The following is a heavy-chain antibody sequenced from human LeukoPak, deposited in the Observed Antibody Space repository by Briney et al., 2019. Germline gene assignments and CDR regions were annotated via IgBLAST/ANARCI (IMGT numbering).Heavy chain of an antibody. CDR3: ARDSTTNYDFWSGYYHVGFDY. V-gene: IGHV1-2*06. CDR1: GYTFTCYY. Sequence: ASVKVSCKASGYTFTCYYMHWVRQAPGQGLEWMGRINPNSGGTNYAQKFQGRVTMTRDTSISTAYMELSRLRSDDTAVYYCARDSTTNYDFWSGYYHVGFDYWGQGTLVTVSS. CDR2: INPNSGGT. J-gene: IGHJ4*02. D-gene: IGHD3-3*01.